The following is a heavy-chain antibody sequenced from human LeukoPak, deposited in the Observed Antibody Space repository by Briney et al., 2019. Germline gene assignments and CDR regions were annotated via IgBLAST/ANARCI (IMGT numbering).Heavy chain of an antibody. Sequence: SETLSLTCAVSGGSISSGGYSWSWIRQPPGKGLEWIGYIYHSESTYYNPSLKSRVTISVDRSKNQFSLKLSSVTAADTAVYYCARVKVWFDPWGQGTLVTVSS. CDR1: GGSISSGGYS. J-gene: IGHJ5*02. V-gene: IGHV4-30-2*01. CDR2: IYHSEST. CDR3: ARVKVWFDP.